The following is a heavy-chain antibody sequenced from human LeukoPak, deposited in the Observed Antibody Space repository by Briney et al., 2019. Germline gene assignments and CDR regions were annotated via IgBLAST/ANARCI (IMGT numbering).Heavy chain of an antibody. CDR1: GFTFSSDG. CDR2: ISYDGSNK. CDR3: AKERSRRPDNWFDP. Sequence: PGRSLRLSCAASGFTFSSDGMHWVRQAPGKGLEWVAVISYDGSNKYYADSVKGRFTISRDNSKNTLYLQMNSLRAEDTAVYYCAKERSRRPDNWFDPWGQGTLVTVSS. J-gene: IGHJ5*02. V-gene: IGHV3-30*18.